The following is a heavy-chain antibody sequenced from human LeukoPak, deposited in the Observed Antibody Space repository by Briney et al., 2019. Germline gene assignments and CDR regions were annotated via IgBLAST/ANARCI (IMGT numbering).Heavy chain of an antibody. V-gene: IGHV3-23*01. D-gene: IGHD5-24*01. CDR3: VRVKGGWLGEKTYDY. CDR2: ISGSGGST. Sequence: PGGSLRLSCAATGLTFSSYAMSWVRQAPGKGPEWVSAISGSGGSTYYADSVKGRFTVSRDNGKNSLFLQMNGLRAEDTAIYYCVRVKGGWLGEKTYDYLGQGTLVTVSP. CDR1: GLTFSSYA. J-gene: IGHJ4*02.